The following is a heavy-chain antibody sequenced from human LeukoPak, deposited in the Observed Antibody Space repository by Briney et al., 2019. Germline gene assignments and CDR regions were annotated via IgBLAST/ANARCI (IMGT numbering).Heavy chain of an antibody. CDR2: ISSTGNTI. D-gene: IGHD6-6*01. CDR1: GFTFSSYE. CDR3: ARGPNYYSSSSHFDY. Sequence: GGPLRRSCAASGFTFSSYEMNWVRQAPGKGLEWLSYISSTGNTIYYADCVKGRFTISRDNDKNSLYMQMNSLRAEETAVYYCARGPNYYSSSSHFDYWGQGTLVTVSS. V-gene: IGHV3-48*03. J-gene: IGHJ4*02.